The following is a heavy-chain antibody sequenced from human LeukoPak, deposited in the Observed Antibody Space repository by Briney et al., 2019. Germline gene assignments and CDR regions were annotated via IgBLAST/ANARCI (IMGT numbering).Heavy chain of an antibody. CDR1: GYTFTGYY. CDR2: ISAYNGNT. V-gene: IGHV1-18*04. J-gene: IGHJ4*02. D-gene: IGHD3-22*01. CDR3: AREQYYYDSSGSIDY. Sequence: ASVKVSCKASGYTFTGYYMHWVRQAPGQGLEWMGWISAYNGNTNYAQKLQGRVTMTTDTSTSTAYMELRSLRSDDTAVYYCAREQYYYDSSGSIDYWGQGTLVTVSS.